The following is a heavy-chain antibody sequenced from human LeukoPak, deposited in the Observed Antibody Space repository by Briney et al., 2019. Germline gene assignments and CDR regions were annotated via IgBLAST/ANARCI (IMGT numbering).Heavy chain of an antibody. CDR3: NQQSIAAAGNXVXYFDY. CDR1: GYTFTVYX. D-gene: IGHD6-13*01. V-gene: IGHV1-2*02. J-gene: IGHJ4*02. CDR2: IXXNSGGT. Sequence: SCTAXGYTFTVYXXHWVRQAPGXGLEWXGWIXXNSGGTNYAQKFQGRVTMTRDTSISTAYMELSRLRSDDTAVYYCNQQSIAAAGNXVXYFDYWGQGTLVTXSS.